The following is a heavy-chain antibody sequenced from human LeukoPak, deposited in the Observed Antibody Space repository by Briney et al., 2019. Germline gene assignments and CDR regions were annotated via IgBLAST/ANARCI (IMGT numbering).Heavy chain of an antibody. CDR1: GFTFSSYA. D-gene: IGHD3-9*01. CDR2: ISGSGGST. J-gene: IGHJ4*02. Sequence: GGSLRLSCAASGFTFSSYAMSWVRQAPGKGLEWVSAISGSGGSTYYADSVKGRFTISRDNSKNTLYLQLNSLRAEDTALYYCAIGNRYDILTGSPFDYWGQGTLVTVSS. CDR3: AIGNRYDILTGSPFDY. V-gene: IGHV3-23*01.